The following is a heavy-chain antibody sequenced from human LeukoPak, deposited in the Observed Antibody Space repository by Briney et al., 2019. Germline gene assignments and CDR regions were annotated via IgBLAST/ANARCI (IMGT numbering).Heavy chain of an antibody. Sequence: GGSLRLSCSASGFTLNNYWMHWVRQAPGKGLLWVSRINSDGKSTTYAYSVKGRFTISRDNAKNTLYLQMNSLRAEDTAIYYCARIDNWNDGGYWGQGALVTVSS. V-gene: IGHV3-74*01. CDR2: INSDGKST. D-gene: IGHD1-20*01. CDR1: GFTLNNYW. J-gene: IGHJ4*02. CDR3: ARIDNWNDGGY.